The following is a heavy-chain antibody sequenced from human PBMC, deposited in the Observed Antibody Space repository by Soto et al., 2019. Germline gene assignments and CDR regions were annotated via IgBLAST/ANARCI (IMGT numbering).Heavy chain of an antibody. CDR2: ISSSSSTI. Sequence: GGSLSLSCTVLGVTFSSSSTNWVRKAPGKGLEGVSYISSSSSTIYYADSVQGRFTVDRYNAKTSLYLSMIRLRDADMAVYYCARYERNQLSTSRGGAFDIWGQGTMVTVSS. CDR3: ARYERNQLSTSRGGAFDI. J-gene: IGHJ3*02. D-gene: IGHD2-2*01. CDR1: GVTFSSSS. V-gene: IGHV3-48*02.